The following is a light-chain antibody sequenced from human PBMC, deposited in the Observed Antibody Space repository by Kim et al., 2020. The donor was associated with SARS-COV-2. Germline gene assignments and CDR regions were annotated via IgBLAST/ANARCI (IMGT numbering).Light chain of an antibody. Sequence: QTATLTCTGDSNTVGNEGAAWLQQHQGHPPKLLCYRNNERPSGISERLSASRSGNTASLTITGLQPEDEADYYFSAWDYSVNAWVFGGGTKLTVL. V-gene: IGLV10-54*01. CDR3: SAWDYSVNAWV. CDR2: RNN. CDR1: SNTVGNEG. J-gene: IGLJ3*02.